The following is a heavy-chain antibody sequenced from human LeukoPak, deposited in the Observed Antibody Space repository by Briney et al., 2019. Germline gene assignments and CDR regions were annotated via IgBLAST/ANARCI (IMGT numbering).Heavy chain of an antibody. V-gene: IGHV3-11*01. CDR2: ISSSGSTI. CDR1: GFTFSDYY. CDR3: ARGSVVPAASWFDP. Sequence: GGSLRLSCAASGFTFSDYYMSWIRQAPGKGLEWVSYISSSGSTIYYADSVKGRFTISRDNAKNSLYLQMNSLRAEDTAAYYCARGSVVPAASWFDPWGQGTLVTVSS. D-gene: IGHD2-2*01. J-gene: IGHJ5*02.